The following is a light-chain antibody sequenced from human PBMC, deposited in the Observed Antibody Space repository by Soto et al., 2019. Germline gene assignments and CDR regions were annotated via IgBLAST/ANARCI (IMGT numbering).Light chain of an antibody. J-gene: IGKJ1*01. V-gene: IGKV3-15*01. CDR3: QQYNNWPPST. Sequence: EIVMTHSPATLSVSPGERATLSCSASQSVSSNLAWYQQKPGQAPRLLIYGASTRATGIPDRFSGSGSGTEFTPTISSLQSEDFAVYYCQQYNNWPPSTFGQGNKVEIK. CDR2: GAS. CDR1: QSVSSN.